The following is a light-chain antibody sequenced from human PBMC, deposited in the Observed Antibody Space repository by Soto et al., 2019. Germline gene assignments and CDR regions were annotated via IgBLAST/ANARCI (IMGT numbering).Light chain of an antibody. CDR2: EGS. CDR1: SSDVGTYNV. Sequence: QSALTQPASVSGSPGQSITISCTGISSDVGTYNVVSWYQQHPGTAPKVMIYEGSHRPSGVSNRFSASKSGSTASLTISGLQAEDEADYYCCSCVGSNNWVFGGGTKLTVL. J-gene: IGLJ3*02. CDR3: CSCVGSNNWV. V-gene: IGLV2-23*01.